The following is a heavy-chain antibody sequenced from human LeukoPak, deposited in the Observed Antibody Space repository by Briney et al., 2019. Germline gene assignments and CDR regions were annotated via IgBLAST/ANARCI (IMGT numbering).Heavy chain of an antibody. CDR2: IYSSGST. V-gene: IGHV4-61*02. D-gene: IGHD3-22*01. CDR3: ARARNYYDSSGFYYEGDAFDI. Sequence: SETLSLTCTVSGGSISSGSYYWNWIRQPAGKGLEWIGRIYSSGSTNYNPSLKSRVTISVDTSKNQFSLKLSSVTAADTAVYYCARARNYYDSSGFYYEGDAFDIWGQGTMVTVSS. CDR1: GGSISSGSYY. J-gene: IGHJ3*02.